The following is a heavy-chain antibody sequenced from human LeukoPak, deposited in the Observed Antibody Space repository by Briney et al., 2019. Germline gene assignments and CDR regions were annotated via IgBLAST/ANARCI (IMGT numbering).Heavy chain of an antibody. V-gene: IGHV1-69*05. CDR3: ARGRLAARLIGMDV. Sequence: ASVKVSCKASGGTFSSYAISWVRQAPGQGLEWMGGIIPIFGTANYAQKFQGGVTITTDESTSTAYMELSSLRSEDTAVYYCARGRLAARLIGMDVWGKGTTVTVSS. CDR1: GGTFSSYA. CDR2: IIPIFGTA. J-gene: IGHJ6*04. D-gene: IGHD6-6*01.